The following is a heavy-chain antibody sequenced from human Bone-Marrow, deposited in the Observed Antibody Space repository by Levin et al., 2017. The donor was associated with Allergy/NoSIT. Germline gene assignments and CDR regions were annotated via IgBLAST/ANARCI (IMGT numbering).Heavy chain of an antibody. J-gene: IGHJ4*02. Sequence: GGSLRLSCAASGFTFSSYGMHWVRQAPGKGLEWVAVISYDGSNKYYADSVKGRFTISRDNSKNTLYLQMNSLRAEDTAVYYCAKDRYGDYGGVGHYFDYWGQGTLVTVSS. CDR2: ISYDGSNK. CDR3: AKDRYGDYGGVGHYFDY. D-gene: IGHD4-17*01. V-gene: IGHV3-30*18. CDR1: GFTFSSYG.